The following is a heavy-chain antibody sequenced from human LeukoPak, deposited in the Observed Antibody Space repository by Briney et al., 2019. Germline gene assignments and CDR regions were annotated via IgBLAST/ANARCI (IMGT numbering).Heavy chain of an antibody. CDR1: GVTFSSYA. V-gene: IGHV1-69*13. Sequence: SVKASCKASGVTFSSYAISWVRQAPGQGLEWMGGIIPIFGTANYAQKFQGRVTITADESTSTAYMELSSLRSEDTAVYYCASDTFQSTNTEPPDVWGQGTTVTVSS. J-gene: IGHJ6*02. D-gene: IGHD2-8*01. CDR3: ASDTFQSTNTEPPDV. CDR2: IIPIFGTA.